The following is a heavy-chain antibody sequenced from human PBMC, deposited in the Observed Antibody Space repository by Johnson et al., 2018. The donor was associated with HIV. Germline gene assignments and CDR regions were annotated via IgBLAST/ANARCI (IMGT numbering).Heavy chain of an antibody. CDR1: VFTFSSYA. Sequence: QVQLVESGGGVVQPGRSLRLSCAASVFTFSSYAMHWVRQAPGKGLEWVAVISYDGSNKYYADSVKGRFTISRDNSENTLYLQMNSLRAEDTAVYYCARKVVVVAAAAGDAFDIWGQGTMVTVSS. D-gene: IGHD2-15*01. V-gene: IGHV3-30*04. CDR3: ARKVVVVAAAAGDAFDI. J-gene: IGHJ3*02. CDR2: ISYDGSNK.